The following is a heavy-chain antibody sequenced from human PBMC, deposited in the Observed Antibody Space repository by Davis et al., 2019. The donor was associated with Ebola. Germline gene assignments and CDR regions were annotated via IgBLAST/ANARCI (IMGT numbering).Heavy chain of an antibody. V-gene: IGHV3-74*01. Sequence: PGGSLRLSCAASGFTFSSFWMHWVRQAPGKGLVWVSRIRGDENEINYADSVKGRFTISRDNAKNTVYLQMNSLRAEDSAVYYCARGHIWGSTAHWGYWGQGTLVTVSS. CDR2: IRGDENEI. D-gene: IGHD3-16*01. CDR1: GFTFSSFW. CDR3: ARGHIWGSTAHWGY. J-gene: IGHJ4*02.